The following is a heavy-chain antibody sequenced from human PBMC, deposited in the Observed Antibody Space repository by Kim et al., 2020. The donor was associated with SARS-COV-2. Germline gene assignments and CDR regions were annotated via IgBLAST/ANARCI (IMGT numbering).Heavy chain of an antibody. J-gene: IGHJ4*02. V-gene: IGHV7-4-1*02. CDR3: XXASPGGAVAGSRDY. Sequence: ASVKVSCKASGYTFTSYAMNWVRQAPGQGLEWMGWINTNTGNPTYAQGFTGRFVCSLDTSVSTAYLQISSLKAEDTAVYYXXXASPGGAVAGSRDYWGQGTXXTVSS. CDR1: GYTFTSYA. CDR2: INTNTGNP. D-gene: IGHD6-19*01.